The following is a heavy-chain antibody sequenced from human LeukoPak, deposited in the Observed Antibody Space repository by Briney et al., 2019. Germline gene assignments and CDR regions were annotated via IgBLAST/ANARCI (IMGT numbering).Heavy chain of an antibody. Sequence: GGSLRLSCTASGFTFSSYWMHWVRQVPGKGLMWLTRISLNGSMTSYADSVRGRFIISRDNAKNTVYLQLNGLRAEDTAVYHCAREGITLTLDYWGQGTLVAVSS. CDR1: GFTFSSYW. J-gene: IGHJ4*02. V-gene: IGHV3-74*01. CDR2: ISLNGSMT. CDR3: AREGITLTLDY. D-gene: IGHD5-24*01.